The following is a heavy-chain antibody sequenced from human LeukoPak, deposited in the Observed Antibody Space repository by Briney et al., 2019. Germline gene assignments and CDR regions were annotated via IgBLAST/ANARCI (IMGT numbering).Heavy chain of an antibody. V-gene: IGHV1-18*01. CDR2: ISTYYGNT. D-gene: IGHD2-2*01. CDR3: ARDEGYCTITTGYRNWFDP. CDR1: GYTFTNHG. J-gene: IGHJ5*02. Sequence: ASVKVSCKASGYTFTNHGISWVQQAPGQGLEWMGWISTYYGNTNYAQKLQGRVTMTTDTSTSTAFMELRSLRSDDTAVYYCARDEGYCTITTGYRNWFDPWGQGTLVTVSS.